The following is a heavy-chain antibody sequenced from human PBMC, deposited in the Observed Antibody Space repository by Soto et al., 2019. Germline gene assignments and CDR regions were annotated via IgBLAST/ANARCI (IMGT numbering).Heavy chain of an antibody. CDR1: GDTFAFHS. Sequence: QVQLVQSGAEVKRPGSSVKVSCKASGDTFAFHSINWVRQAPGLGLEWMGRINHIPSRSNYAQRFQGRVTITADKSTTTAYMVLSSLRSEDTAIYYCATSYGSGYRAFDYWGQGVLVTVSS. D-gene: IGHD3-10*01. CDR2: INHIPSRS. CDR3: ATSYGSGYRAFDY. J-gene: IGHJ4*02. V-gene: IGHV1-69*02.